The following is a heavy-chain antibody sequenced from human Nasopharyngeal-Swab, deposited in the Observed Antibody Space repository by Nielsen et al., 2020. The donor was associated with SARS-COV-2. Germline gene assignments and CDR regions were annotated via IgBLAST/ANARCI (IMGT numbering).Heavy chain of an antibody. V-gene: IGHV4-59*08. CDR1: GDSTGRFY. J-gene: IGHJ4*02. CDR2: IHYRGNP. D-gene: IGHD6-13*01. CDR3: ARHDSSRSPPKV. Sequence: SQTLSLTCTLSGDSTGRFYWSWIRQPPGKGLEWIGNIHYRGNPNYNPPLNSRVSVSLDTPTNQFSLRLTSVTAADTAVYYCARHDSSRSPPKVWGQGILVIVSS.